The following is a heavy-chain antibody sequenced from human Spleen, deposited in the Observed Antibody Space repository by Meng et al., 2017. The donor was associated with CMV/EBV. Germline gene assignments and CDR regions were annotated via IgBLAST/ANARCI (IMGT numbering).Heavy chain of an antibody. Sequence: GESLKISCVGSGLTFSSYWMSWVRQAPGKGLEWVANINREGRDSNYVDSVKGRFTISRDNGKSSLFLQLSSLKGEDTAVYYCARDHPRRFSGMDVWGQGTTVTVSS. CDR2: INREGRDS. CDR1: GLTFSSYW. J-gene: IGHJ6*02. V-gene: IGHV3-7*01. D-gene: IGHD3-16*01. CDR3: ARDHPRRFSGMDV.